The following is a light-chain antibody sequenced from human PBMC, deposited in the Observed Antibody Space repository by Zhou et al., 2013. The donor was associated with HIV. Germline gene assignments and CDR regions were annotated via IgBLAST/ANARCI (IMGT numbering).Light chain of an antibody. Sequence: DIQMTQSPLSLSTSVGDTVTLTCRASQNITTYLNWYQQKPGKAPKVLIYAASTLQSGVPSRFSGSGSGTDFTLTISSLQPEDFATYYCQQTYRTPLTFGGGTKVEI. J-gene: IGKJ4*01. CDR3: QQTYRTPLT. CDR2: AAS. CDR1: QNITTY. V-gene: IGKV1-39*01.